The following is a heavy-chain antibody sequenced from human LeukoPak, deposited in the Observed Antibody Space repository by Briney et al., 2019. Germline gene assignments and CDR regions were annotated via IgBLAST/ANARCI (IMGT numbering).Heavy chain of an antibody. CDR2: IYSSGST. J-gene: IGHJ4*02. Sequence: SETLSLTCTVSGGSINSYYWSWIRQPAGKGLGWIGRIYSSGSTNHNPSLKSRVSMSVDTSENQFSLKLTSVTAADTAVYYCARGGKATVVTMWGQGILVTVSS. V-gene: IGHV4-4*07. CDR3: ARGGKATVVTM. D-gene: IGHD4-23*01. CDR1: GGSINSYY.